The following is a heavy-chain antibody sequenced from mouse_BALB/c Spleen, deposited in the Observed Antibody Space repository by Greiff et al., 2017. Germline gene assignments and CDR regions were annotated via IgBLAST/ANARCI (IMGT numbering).Heavy chain of an antibody. Sequence: EVMLVESGGGLVKPGGSLKLSCAASGFTFSSYTMSWVRQTPEKRLEWVATISSGGSYTYYPDSVKGRFTISRDNAKNTLYLQMSSLKSEDTAMYYCTRDRYDGGAMDYWGQGTSVTVSS. CDR2: ISSGGSYT. V-gene: IGHV5-6-4*01. CDR1: GFTFSSYT. D-gene: IGHD2-14*01. J-gene: IGHJ4*01. CDR3: TRDRYDGGAMDY.